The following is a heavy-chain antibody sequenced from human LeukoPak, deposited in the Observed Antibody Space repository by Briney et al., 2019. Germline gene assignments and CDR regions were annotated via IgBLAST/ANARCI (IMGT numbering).Heavy chain of an antibody. Sequence: PGGSLRLSCTASGFSFSGYWMSWVRQAPGKGLEWVANIKQDGSEKYYVDSVKGRFTISRDNAKNSLYLQMNSLRAEDTAVYYCARDRRIAALDYWGQGTLVTVSS. V-gene: IGHV3-7*01. CDR1: GFSFSGYW. J-gene: IGHJ4*02. CDR2: IKQDGSEK. D-gene: IGHD6-6*01. CDR3: ARDRRIAALDY.